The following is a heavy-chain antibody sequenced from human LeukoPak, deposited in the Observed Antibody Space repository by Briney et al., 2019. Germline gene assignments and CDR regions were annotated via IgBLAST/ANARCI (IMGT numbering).Heavy chain of an antibody. CDR2: IYSSGST. CDR1: GGSISGSY. CDR3: ARGFCSGGSWYLFDS. Sequence: PSETLSLTCTVSGGSISGSYWSWIRQPAGKGLEWIGRIYSSGSTNYNPSLKSRVTMSVDTSKNQVSLKLNSVTAADTAVYYCARGFCSGGSWYLFDSWGQGTLVTVSS. V-gene: IGHV4-4*07. J-gene: IGHJ4*02. D-gene: IGHD2-15*01.